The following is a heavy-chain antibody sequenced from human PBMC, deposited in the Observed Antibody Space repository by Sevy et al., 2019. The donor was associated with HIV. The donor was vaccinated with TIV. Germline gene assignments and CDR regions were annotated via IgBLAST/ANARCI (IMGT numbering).Heavy chain of an antibody. J-gene: IGHJ4*02. D-gene: IGHD3-10*01. CDR2: ISTRTDHI. V-gene: IGHV3-21*05. CDR1: GFTFSAYS. Sequence: GGSLRLSCTASGFTFSAYSMNWVRQAPGKGLEWPSYISTRTDHIYYSDSAKGRFTISRDDAKKSVYLEMKSLRDQDTALYYCVRRGVDAYNVYFDLWGQGTLVTVSS. CDR3: VRRGVDAYNVYFDL.